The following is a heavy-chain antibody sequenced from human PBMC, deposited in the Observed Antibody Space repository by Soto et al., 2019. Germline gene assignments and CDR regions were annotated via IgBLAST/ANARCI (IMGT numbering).Heavy chain of an antibody. Sequence: GGSLRLSCAASGFIFSSYGMHWVRQVPGKGLEWVAIIWYDGNNEYYADSVKGRFTISRDNSKNTLYLQMNSLRAEDSAVYYCARDRATTRLDYWGQGTLVTVSS. CDR1: GFIFSSYG. CDR3: ARDRATTRLDY. J-gene: IGHJ4*02. CDR2: IWYDGNNE. D-gene: IGHD1-26*01. V-gene: IGHV3-33*01.